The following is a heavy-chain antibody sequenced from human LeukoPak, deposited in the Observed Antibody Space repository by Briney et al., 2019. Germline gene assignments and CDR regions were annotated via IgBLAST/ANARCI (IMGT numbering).Heavy chain of an antibody. J-gene: IGHJ4*02. Sequence: GGSLRLSCAASGFTFSNYDMHWVRQAPGKGLEWVAVISYDGSYKYSADSVKGRFTISRDNSKNTLYLQMSSLRAEDTAVYYCAKVVAVAQFDYWGQGTLVTVSS. CDR2: ISYDGSYK. CDR1: GFTFSNYD. V-gene: IGHV3-30*18. CDR3: AKVVAVAQFDY. D-gene: IGHD6-19*01.